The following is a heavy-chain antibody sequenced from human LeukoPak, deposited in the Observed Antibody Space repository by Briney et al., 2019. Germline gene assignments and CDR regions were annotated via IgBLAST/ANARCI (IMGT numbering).Heavy chain of an antibody. CDR3: ARYSLSREDFQD. D-gene: IGHD6-13*01. V-gene: IGHV4-30-4*07. CDR1: GGSVNSGGYS. J-gene: IGHJ1*01. Sequence: PSETLSLTCVVSGGSVNSGGYSWSWIRQPPGKGLEWIGYIYDTGSTLYNPSLASLLTISIDTSKNQFSLRLSSVTAADTAVYFCARYSLSREDFQDWGQGTLVTVSS. CDR2: IYDTGST.